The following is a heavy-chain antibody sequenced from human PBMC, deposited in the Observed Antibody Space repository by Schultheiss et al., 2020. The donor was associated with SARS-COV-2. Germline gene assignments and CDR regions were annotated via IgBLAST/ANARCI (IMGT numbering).Heavy chain of an antibody. CDR1: GYSFTSYW. D-gene: IGHD3-10*01. Sequence: GSLRLSCKGSGYSFTSYWIGWVRQMPGKGLDWMGIIYPGDSDTRYSPSFQGQVTISVDKSIATAYLQWRSLKASDTAMYYCARVGITSFGMDVWGQGTTVTVSS. CDR3: ARVGITSFGMDV. CDR2: IYPGDSDT. J-gene: IGHJ6*02. V-gene: IGHV5-51*01.